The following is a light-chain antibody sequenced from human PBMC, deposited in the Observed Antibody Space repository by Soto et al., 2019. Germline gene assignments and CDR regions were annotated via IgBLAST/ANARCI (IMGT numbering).Light chain of an antibody. CDR3: SSYTTSSTLL. Sequence: QSALTQPASVSGSPGQSITISCTGTSSDVGAYNYVSWYQQLPDKAPKLMIYDVTYRPSGVSNRFSGSKSGNTASLTISGLQAEDEADYFCSSYTTSSTLLFGGGTKLTVL. CDR2: DVT. J-gene: IGLJ3*02. CDR1: SSDVGAYNY. V-gene: IGLV2-14*03.